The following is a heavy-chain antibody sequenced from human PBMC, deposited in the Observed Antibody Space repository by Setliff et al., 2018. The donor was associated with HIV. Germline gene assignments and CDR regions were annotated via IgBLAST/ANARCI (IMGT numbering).Heavy chain of an antibody. CDR1: GFTFDDYG. Sequence: SCAASGFTFDDYGMSWVRQAPGKGLEWVSGLNWSGGSTGYADSVKGRFTISRDNAKNSLYLQMNSLRAEDTALYYCARGGYITLYSSSSMDVWGQGTTVTAP. CDR3: ARGGYITLYSSSSMDV. V-gene: IGHV3-20*04. CDR2: LNWSGGST. D-gene: IGHD6-13*01. J-gene: IGHJ6*02.